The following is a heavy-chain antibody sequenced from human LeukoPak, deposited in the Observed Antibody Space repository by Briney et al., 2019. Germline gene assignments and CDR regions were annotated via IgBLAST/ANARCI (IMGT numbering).Heavy chain of an antibody. CDR3: ARGRTTLVRTIGGMDV. CDR2: MNPHSDNT. CDR1: GYTFTNYD. V-gene: IGHV1-8*01. Sequence: ASVKVSCKASGYTFTNYDIHWVRQATGQGLEWMGWMNPHSDNTAYAQKFQGRVTMTRNTPISTAYMELTSLRSEDTAVYYCARGRTTLVRTIGGMDVWGQGTTVTVSS. J-gene: IGHJ6*02. D-gene: IGHD3-10*01.